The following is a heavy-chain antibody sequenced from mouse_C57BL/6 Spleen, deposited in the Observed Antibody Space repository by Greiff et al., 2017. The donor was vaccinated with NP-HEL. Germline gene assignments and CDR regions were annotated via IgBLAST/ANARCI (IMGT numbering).Heavy chain of an antibody. V-gene: IGHV5-4*01. J-gene: IGHJ4*01. D-gene: IGHD1-1*01. Sequence: EVKLMESGGGLVKPGGSLKLSCAASGFTFSSYAMSWVRQTPEKRLEWVATISDGGSYTYYPDNVKGRFTISRDNAKNNLYLQMSHLKSEDTAMYYCARDNYGSSYNYYAMDYWGQGTSVTVSS. CDR2: ISDGGSYT. CDR1: GFTFSSYA. CDR3: ARDNYGSSYNYYAMDY.